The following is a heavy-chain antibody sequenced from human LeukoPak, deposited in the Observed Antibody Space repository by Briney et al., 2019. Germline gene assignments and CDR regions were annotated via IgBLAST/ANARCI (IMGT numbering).Heavy chain of an antibody. D-gene: IGHD6-19*01. V-gene: IGHV3-23*01. Sequence: GGSLRLSCAASGFTFSSYAMSWVRQAPGKGLEWVSAISGSGGSTYYADSVKGGFTISRDNSKNTPSLQMTSLRAEDTAVYYCAKDCAYSSGWYSSVAFDYWGPGTLVTVSS. CDR2: ISGSGGST. J-gene: IGHJ4*02. CDR1: GFTFSSYA. CDR3: AKDCAYSSGWYSSVAFDY.